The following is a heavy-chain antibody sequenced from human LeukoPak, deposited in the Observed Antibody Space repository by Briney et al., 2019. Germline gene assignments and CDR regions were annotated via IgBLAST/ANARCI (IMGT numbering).Heavy chain of an antibody. Sequence: SETLSLTCTVSGGSISGYYWNWIRQPPGKGLERIGYIYDRGSIIYNPSLKSRVTISVDTSKNQFSVKLTSVTAADTAVYYCARGRRAGSGWPFFDTWGQGTLVSVSS. D-gene: IGHD6-19*01. CDR2: IYDRGSI. CDR1: GGSISGYY. CDR3: ARGRRAGSGWPFFDT. J-gene: IGHJ4*02. V-gene: IGHV4-59*08.